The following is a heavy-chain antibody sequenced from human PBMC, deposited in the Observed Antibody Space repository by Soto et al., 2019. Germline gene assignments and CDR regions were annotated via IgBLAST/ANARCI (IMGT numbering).Heavy chain of an antibody. CDR1: GYTFTSYF. CDR2: LNPSGDSS. V-gene: IGHV1-46*01. Sequence: QVQLVQSGAEVKRPGASVKVSCKASGYTFTSYFLHWVRQAPGQGLEWMGILNPSGDSSTYAQKFVGRVATSRDTSTSTVYIELSSLTSEDTAVYYCARELNGLDVWGQGTTVTVSS. J-gene: IGHJ6*02. CDR3: ARELNGLDV.